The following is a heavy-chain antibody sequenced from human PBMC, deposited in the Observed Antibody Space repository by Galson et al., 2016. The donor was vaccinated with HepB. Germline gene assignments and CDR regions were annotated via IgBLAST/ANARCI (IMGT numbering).Heavy chain of an antibody. CDR1: GFTVNSYG. CDR2: MSYDGSTK. CDR3: AREVHSDDFWSGYTLPYYGMDV. J-gene: IGHJ6*02. D-gene: IGHD3-3*01. Sequence: RLSCAASGFTVNSYGVHWVRQTPGKRLEWMAVMSYDGSTKKYADSVKGRFTISRDNSKNTVYLQMNRLRPEDTAVYYCAREVHSDDFWSGYTLPYYGMDVWGQGTAVTVPS. V-gene: IGHV3-30*03.